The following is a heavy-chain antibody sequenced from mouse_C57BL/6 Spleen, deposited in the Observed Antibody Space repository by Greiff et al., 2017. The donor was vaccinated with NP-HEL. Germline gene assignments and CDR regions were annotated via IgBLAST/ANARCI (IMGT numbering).Heavy chain of an antibody. Sequence: ESGPELVKPGDSVKISCKASGYSFTGYFMNWVMQSHGKSLEWIGRINPYNGDTFYNQKFKGKATLTVDKSSSTAHMELRSLTSEDSAVYYCAKDYFDYWGQGTTLTVSS. V-gene: IGHV1-20*01. CDR1: GYSFTGYF. CDR3: AKDYFDY. CDR2: INPYNGDT. J-gene: IGHJ2*01.